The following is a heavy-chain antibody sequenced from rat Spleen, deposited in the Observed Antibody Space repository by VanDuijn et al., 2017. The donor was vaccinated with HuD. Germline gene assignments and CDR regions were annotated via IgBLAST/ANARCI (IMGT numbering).Heavy chain of an antibody. CDR2: ITYDGDAT. V-gene: IGHV5-25*01. D-gene: IGHD4-5*01. CDR1: GLSFSNYD. CDR3: ARHGRGKTTYYYVMDA. J-gene: IGHJ4*01. Sequence: EVQLVESGGGLMQPGRSLKLSCAASGLSFSNYDMAWVRQAPTKGLEWVASITYDGDATYYRDSVKGRFTISRDNAKSTLYLQMDSLQSEDTATYYCARHGRGKTTYYYVMDAWGQGTSVTVSS.